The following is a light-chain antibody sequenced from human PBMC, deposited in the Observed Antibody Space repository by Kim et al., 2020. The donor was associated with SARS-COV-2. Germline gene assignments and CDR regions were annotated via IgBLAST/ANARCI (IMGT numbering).Light chain of an antibody. J-gene: IGKJ4*01. Sequence: PASISCRSIQSLLHSNGYNYLDWYLQKPGQPPQLLIYWGSNRASGVSDRFSGGGSGTDFTLKISRVEAEDVGVYYCMQAVQIPLIFGGGTKVDIK. CDR1: QSLLHSNGYNY. CDR2: WGS. V-gene: IGKV2-28*01. CDR3: MQAVQIPLI.